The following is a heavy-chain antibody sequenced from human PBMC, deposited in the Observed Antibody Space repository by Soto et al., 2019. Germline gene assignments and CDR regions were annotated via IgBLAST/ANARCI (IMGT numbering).Heavy chain of an antibody. CDR3: ARRGKGQQLGYYGMDV. V-gene: IGHV5-10-1*01. CDR1: GYSFTSYW. J-gene: IGHJ6*02. CDR2: IDPSDSYT. D-gene: IGHD6-6*01. Sequence: GESLKISCKGSGYSFTSYWISWVRQMPGKGLEWMGRIDPSDSYTNYSPSFQGHVTISADKSISTAYLQWSSLKASDTAMYYCARRGKGQQLGYYGMDVWGQGTTVTVSS.